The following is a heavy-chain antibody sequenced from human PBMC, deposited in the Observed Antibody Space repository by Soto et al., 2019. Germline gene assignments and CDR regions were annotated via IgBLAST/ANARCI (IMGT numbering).Heavy chain of an antibody. V-gene: IGHV5-51*01. CDR2: IYPGDSDT. CDR1: GYSFTSYW. CDR3: VRGGNPKDYYYYYGMDV. J-gene: IGHJ6*02. Sequence: GESLKISCKGSGYSFTSYWFGWVRQMPGKGLEWMGIIYPGDSDTRYSPSFQGQVTTSADKSISTAYLQWSSLKASDTAMYFCVRGGNPKDYYYYYGMDVWGQGTTVTVSS. D-gene: IGHD1-26*01.